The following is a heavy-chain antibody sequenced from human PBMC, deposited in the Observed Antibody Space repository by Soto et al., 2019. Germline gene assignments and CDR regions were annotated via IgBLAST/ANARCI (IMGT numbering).Heavy chain of an antibody. V-gene: IGHV3-9*01. D-gene: IGHD2-21*01. J-gene: IGHJ3*02. CDR1: GFTFDDYA. Sequence: GGSLRLSCAASGFTFDDYAMHWVRQAPGKGLEWVSGISWDGSNICYSDSVKGRYTISRDNSKNTLYLQMNSLRAEDTAVYYCAKGPIGLHQNAFDIWGQGTMVTVS. CDR2: ISWDGSNI. CDR3: AKGPIGLHQNAFDI.